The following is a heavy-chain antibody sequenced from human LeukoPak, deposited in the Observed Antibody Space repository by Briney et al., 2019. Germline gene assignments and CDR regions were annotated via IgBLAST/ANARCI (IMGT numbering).Heavy chain of an antibody. CDR3: ARYCSSTSCPKAVDY. D-gene: IGHD2-2*01. V-gene: IGHV4-34*01. Sequence: ASETLSLTCAVFGGSFSGYYWSWIRQPPGKGLEWIGEINHSGSTNYNPSLKSRVTISVDTSKNQFSLKLSSVTAADTAVYYCARYCSSTSCPKAVDYWGQGTLVTVSS. J-gene: IGHJ4*02. CDR1: GGSFSGYY. CDR2: INHSGST.